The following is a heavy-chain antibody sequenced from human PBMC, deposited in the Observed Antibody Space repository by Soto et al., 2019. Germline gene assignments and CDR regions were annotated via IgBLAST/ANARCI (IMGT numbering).Heavy chain of an antibody. CDR2: IYYSGST. CDR1: GGSISSYY. J-gene: IGHJ3*02. CDR3: ARGRSSSWWGAFDI. V-gene: IGHV4-59*01. Sequence: QVQLQESGPGLVKPSETLSLTCTVSGGSISSYYWSWIRQPPGKGLEWIGYIYYSGSTNYNPSLKSRVTISVDTSKNQFSLKLSSVTAADTAVYYCARGRSSSWWGAFDIWGQGTMVTVSS. D-gene: IGHD6-13*01.